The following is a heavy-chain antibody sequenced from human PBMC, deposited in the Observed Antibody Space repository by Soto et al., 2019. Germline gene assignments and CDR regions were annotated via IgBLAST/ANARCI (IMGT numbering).Heavy chain of an antibody. V-gene: IGHV1-46*01. CDR3: ARDIGYYDSSGYHPGMGLDY. J-gene: IGHJ4*02. Sequence: ASVKVSCKAPGYTFTSYYMHWVRQAPGQGLEWMGIINPSGGSTSYAQKFQGRVTMTRDTSTSTVYMELSSLRSEDTAVYYCARDIGYYDSSGYHPGMGLDYWGQGTLVTVSS. CDR1: GYTFTSYY. D-gene: IGHD3-22*01. CDR2: INPSGGST.